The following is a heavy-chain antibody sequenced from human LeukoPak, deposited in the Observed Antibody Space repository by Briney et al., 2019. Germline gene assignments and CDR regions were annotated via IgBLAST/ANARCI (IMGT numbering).Heavy chain of an antibody. J-gene: IGHJ4*02. CDR2: VTASGAVT. CDR3: AKDRRIRGYYLLGRGGYFDS. V-gene: IGHV3-23*01. Sequence: PGGSLRLSCVGSGFTFGDHAVSWVRQAPGKGLEWVSTVTASGAVTYHADSVKGRFTLSRDNSRNTVFLLMSTLRAEDTAMYYCAKDRRIRGYYLLGRGGYFDSWGQGTLVTVSS. CDR1: GFTFGDHA. D-gene: IGHD3-9*01.